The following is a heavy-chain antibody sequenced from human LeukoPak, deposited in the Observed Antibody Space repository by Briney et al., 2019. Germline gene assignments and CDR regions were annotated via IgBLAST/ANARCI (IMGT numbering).Heavy chain of an antibody. CDR2: IYNSWST. CDR1: GGSIGSGRYY. D-gene: IGHD2-2*01. J-gene: IGHJ4*02. Sequence: PSETLSLTCTVSGGSIGSGRYYWAWIRQPPGKGLEWIGCIYNSWSTSYNPSLKSRVAMSVDTSKNQFSLRLSSVTAADTAVYYCARNITSLIPAGYFDYWGQGTLVAVSS. CDR3: ARNITSLIPAGYFDY. V-gene: IGHV4-39*01.